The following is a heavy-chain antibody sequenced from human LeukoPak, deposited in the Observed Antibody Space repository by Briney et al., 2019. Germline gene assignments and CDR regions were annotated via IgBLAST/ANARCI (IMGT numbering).Heavy chain of an antibody. CDR1: GFTFSSYA. J-gene: IGHJ4*02. V-gene: IGHV3-23*01. Sequence: PGGSLRLSCAASGFTFSSYAMSWVRQAPGKGLEWVSAISGSGGSTYYADSVKGRFTISRDNSKNTLYLQMNSLRDEDTAVYYCAKGYDFWSGARTGYFDYWGQGTLVTVSS. CDR3: AKGYDFWSGARTGYFDY. CDR2: ISGSGGST. D-gene: IGHD3-3*01.